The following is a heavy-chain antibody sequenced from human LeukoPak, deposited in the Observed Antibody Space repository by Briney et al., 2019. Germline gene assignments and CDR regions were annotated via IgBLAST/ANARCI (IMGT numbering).Heavy chain of an antibody. CDR2: IIPIFGTA. Sequence: SVKVSCKASGGTFSSYAISWVRQAPGQGLEWMGGIIPIFGTANYAQKFQGRVTITADDSTSTAHMELSSLRSEDTAVYYCARSQYYYGSGSYFPFDYWGQGTLVTVSS. CDR1: GGTFSSYA. D-gene: IGHD3-10*01. CDR3: ARSQYYYGSGSYFPFDY. J-gene: IGHJ4*02. V-gene: IGHV1-69*13.